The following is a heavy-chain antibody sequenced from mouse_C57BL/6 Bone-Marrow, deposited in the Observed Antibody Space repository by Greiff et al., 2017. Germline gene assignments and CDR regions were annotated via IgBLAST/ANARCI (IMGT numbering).Heavy chain of an antibody. V-gene: IGHV1-69*01. Sequence: QVQLQQPGAELVMPGASVKLSCKASGYTFTSYWMHWVKQRPGQGLEWIGEIDPSDSYTNYNQKFKGKSTLTEDKSSSTAYMQLSSLTSEDSAVYYCAREGLLRYFDVWGTGTTVTVSS. CDR2: IDPSDSYT. CDR3: AREGLLRYFDV. CDR1: GYTFTSYW. D-gene: IGHD2-3*01. J-gene: IGHJ1*03.